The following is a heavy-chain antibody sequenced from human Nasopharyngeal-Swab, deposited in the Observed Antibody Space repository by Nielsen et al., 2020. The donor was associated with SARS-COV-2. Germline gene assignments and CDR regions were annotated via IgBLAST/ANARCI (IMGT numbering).Heavy chain of an antibody. D-gene: IGHD6-13*01. Sequence: SETLSLTCTVSGDSIAYSPFYWGWIRQPPGKGLEWIWNIYYNGNTYQNPSLKSRLTISVDKSKNQFSLQLSSVTAADTAVYYCVRSSSWYYFDYWAQGTQVTVSS. CDR2: IYYNGNT. J-gene: IGHJ4*02. CDR3: VRSSSWYYFDY. CDR1: GDSIAYSPFY. V-gene: IGHV4-39*01.